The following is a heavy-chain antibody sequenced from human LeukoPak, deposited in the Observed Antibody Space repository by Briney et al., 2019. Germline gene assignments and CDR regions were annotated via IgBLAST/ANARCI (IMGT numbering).Heavy chain of an antibody. V-gene: IGHV3-30*03. J-gene: IGHJ6*02. D-gene: IGHD3-3*01. CDR3: ARERRITIFGVVIIDNGRDV. CDR1: GFTFSSYG. CDR2: ISYDGSNK. Sequence: GGSLRLSCAASGFTFSSYGMHWVRQAPGKGLEWVAVISYDGSNKHYADSVKGRLTISRDNAKNSLYLQMNSLRAEDTAVYYCARERRITIFGVVIIDNGRDVWGQGTTVTVSS.